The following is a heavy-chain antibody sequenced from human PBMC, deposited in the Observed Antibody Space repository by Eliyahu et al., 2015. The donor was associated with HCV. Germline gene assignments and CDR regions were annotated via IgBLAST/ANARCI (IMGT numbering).Heavy chain of an antibody. D-gene: IGHD2-2*01. J-gene: IGHJ4*02. CDR3: ARGRRIVVVPAAIWHMXDIVALDY. CDR2: IXHSGST. Sequence: QVQLQQWGAGLLKXSETLSLXCAVXGGSFXXYXWSWIRQPPGKGLEWIGEIXHSGSTNYHPSLKSRVTISVDTSKNQFSLKLSSVTAADTAVYYCARGRRIVVVPAAIWHMXDIVALDYWGQGTXVTVSS. CDR1: GGSFXXYX. V-gene: IGHV4-34*01.